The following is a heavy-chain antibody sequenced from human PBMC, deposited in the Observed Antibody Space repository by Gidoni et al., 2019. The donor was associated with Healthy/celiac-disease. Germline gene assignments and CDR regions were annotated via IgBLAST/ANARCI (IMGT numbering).Heavy chain of an antibody. CDR1: GGSLSSGGYY. J-gene: IGHJ4*02. V-gene: IGHV4-31*03. CDR2: IYYSGST. CDR3: ASLRTIWAQGVSSSSGLDY. D-gene: IGHD6-6*01. Sequence: QVQLQESGPGLVKPSQTLSLTCTFSGGSLSSGGYYWSWIRQHPGKGLEWIGYIYYSGSTYYNPSLKSRVTISVDTSKNQFSLKLSSVTAADTAVYYCASLRTIWAQGVSSSSGLDYWGQGTLVTVSS.